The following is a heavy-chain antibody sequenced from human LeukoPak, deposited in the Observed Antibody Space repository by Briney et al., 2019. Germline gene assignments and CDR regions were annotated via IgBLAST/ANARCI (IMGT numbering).Heavy chain of an antibody. Sequence: GGSLRLSCAASGFTFSSYSMNWVRQAPGKGLEWVSAISGSGGSTYYADSVKGRFTISRDNSKNTLYLQMNSLRAEDTAVYYCAKETYYYGSGSYDYWGQGTLVTVSS. D-gene: IGHD3-10*01. J-gene: IGHJ4*02. V-gene: IGHV3-23*01. CDR1: GFTFSSYS. CDR2: ISGSGGST. CDR3: AKETYYYGSGSYDY.